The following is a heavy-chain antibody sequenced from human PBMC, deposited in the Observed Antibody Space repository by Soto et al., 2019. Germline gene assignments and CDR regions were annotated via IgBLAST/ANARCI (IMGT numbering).Heavy chain of an antibody. V-gene: IGHV1-69*13. CDR1: GGTFISYA. CDR2: IIPIFGTA. Sequence: SVEVSFKASGGTFISYAISWVRQAPGQGLEWMGGIIPIFGTANYAQKFQGRVTITADESTSTAYMELSSLRSEDTAVYYCARTILRFLEWSQTFDPWGQGTLVTVS. CDR3: ARTILRFLEWSQTFDP. J-gene: IGHJ5*02. D-gene: IGHD3-3*01.